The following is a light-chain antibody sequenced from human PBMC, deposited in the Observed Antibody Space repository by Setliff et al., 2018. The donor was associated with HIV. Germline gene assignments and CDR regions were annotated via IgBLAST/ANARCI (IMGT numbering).Light chain of an antibody. CDR2: EVS. CDR3: SSYTSSSTYV. Sequence: QSVLTQPPSVSGSPGQSVTISCTGTSSDVGSYNRVSWYQQSPDTAPKLMIYEVSNRPSGVPDRFSGSKSGNTASLTISGLQAEDETDYYCSSYTSSSTYVFGTGTKVTVL. V-gene: IGLV2-18*02. J-gene: IGLJ1*01. CDR1: SSDVGSYNR.